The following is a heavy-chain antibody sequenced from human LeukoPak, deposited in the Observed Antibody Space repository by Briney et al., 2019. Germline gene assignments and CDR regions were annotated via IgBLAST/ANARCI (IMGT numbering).Heavy chain of an antibody. CDR2: FDPEDGET. V-gene: IGHV1-24*01. J-gene: IGHJ4*02. CDR3: ATEQVSGSSTTYFDY. Sequence: GASVKVSCKVSGYTLTELSMHWVRQAPGKGLEWMGGFDPEDGETIYAQKFQGRVTMTEDTSTDTAYMELSGLRSEDTAVYYCATEQVSGSSTTYFDYWGQGTLVTVSS. CDR1: GYTLTELS. D-gene: IGHD1-26*01.